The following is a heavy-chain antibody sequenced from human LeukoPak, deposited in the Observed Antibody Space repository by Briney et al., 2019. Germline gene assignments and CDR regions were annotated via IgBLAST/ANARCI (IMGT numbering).Heavy chain of an antibody. J-gene: IGHJ4*02. CDR1: GFTFSSYE. V-gene: IGHV3-48*03. D-gene: IGHD1-26*01. Sequence: GGSLRLSCAASGFTFSSYEMNWVRQAPGKGLEWVSYISSSGSTIYYADSVKGRFTISRDNAKNSLYLQMNSLRAEDTAVYYCARDDHIVGPTGYFDYWGQGTLVTVSS. CDR2: ISSSGSTI. CDR3: ARDDHIVGPTGYFDY.